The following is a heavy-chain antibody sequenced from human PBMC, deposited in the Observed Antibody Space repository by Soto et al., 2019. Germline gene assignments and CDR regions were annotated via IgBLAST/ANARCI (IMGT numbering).Heavy chain of an antibody. D-gene: IGHD3-3*01. Sequence: PSETLSLTCAVYGGSVNGYYWNWIRQPPGKGLEWIGEINHTGGTHYNPALKSRVTMSVDTSKNQFSLRLSSVTAADTAIYYCATRITVFGLLIPPFDPWGQGTLVTVSS. V-gene: IGHV4-34*01. CDR2: INHTGGT. CDR3: ATRITVFGLLIPPFDP. J-gene: IGHJ5*02. CDR1: GGSVNGYY.